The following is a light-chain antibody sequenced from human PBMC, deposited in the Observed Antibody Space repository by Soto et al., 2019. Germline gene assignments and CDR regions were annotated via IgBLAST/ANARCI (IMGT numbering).Light chain of an antibody. CDR3: QQRSNWST. V-gene: IGKV3-11*01. CDR1: QSVSSY. CDR2: EAS. Sequence: EIVLTQFPGTLSLSPGERATLSCRASQSVSSYLAWYQQKPGQAPRLLIYEASNRATGIPARFSGSGSGTDFTLTISSLEPEDSAVYYCQQRSNWSTFGQGTRLEIK. J-gene: IGKJ5*01.